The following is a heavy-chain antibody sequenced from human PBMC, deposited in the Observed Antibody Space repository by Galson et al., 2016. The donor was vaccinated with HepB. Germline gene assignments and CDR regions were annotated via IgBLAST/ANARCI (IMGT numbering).Heavy chain of an antibody. CDR2: INPNSGGT. V-gene: IGHV1-2*02. J-gene: IGHJ6*02. CDR3: ARDYGDNSFYGMDV. CDR1: GYLFNGYY. D-gene: IGHD4-17*01. Sequence: SVKVSCKASGYLFNGYYIHWVRQAPGQGLEWMGWINPNSGGTNYAQKFQGRVSMTRDTSISTAYMELSRLRSDDTAVYYCARDYGDNSFYGMDVWGQGTTVTVSS.